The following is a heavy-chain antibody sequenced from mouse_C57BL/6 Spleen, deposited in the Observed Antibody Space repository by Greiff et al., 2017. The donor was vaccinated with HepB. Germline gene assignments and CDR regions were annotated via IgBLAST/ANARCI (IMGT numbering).Heavy chain of an antibody. V-gene: IGHV1-53*01. CDR2: LKPSNGGT. Sequence: QVQLKESGPELVKPCASVQLSCTASGYTFTSYCMHWVKQRPGQGQEWIVNLKPSNGGTNYNEKFKSKATLTVDKSSSTAYMQISTLTSEDSAVYYCARSDDGYYYYAMDYWGQGTSVTVSS. J-gene: IGHJ4*01. CDR1: GYTFTSYC. D-gene: IGHD2-3*01. CDR3: ARSDDGYYYYAMDY.